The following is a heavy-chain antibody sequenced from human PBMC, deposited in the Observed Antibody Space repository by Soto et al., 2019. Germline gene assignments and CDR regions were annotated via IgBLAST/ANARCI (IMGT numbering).Heavy chain of an antibody. CDR3: ARGGDEGGVFDY. Sequence: QVQLQESGPGLVKPSQTLSLTCTVSGGSISSGGYYWSWIRQHPGKGLEWIGYIYYSGSTYYNPSLMSRVTISVDTSKNQFSLKLSSVTAADTAVYYCARGGDEGGVFDYWGQGTLFTVSS. CDR1: GGSISSGGYY. J-gene: IGHJ4*02. D-gene: IGHD2-8*02. CDR2: IYYSGST. V-gene: IGHV4-31*03.